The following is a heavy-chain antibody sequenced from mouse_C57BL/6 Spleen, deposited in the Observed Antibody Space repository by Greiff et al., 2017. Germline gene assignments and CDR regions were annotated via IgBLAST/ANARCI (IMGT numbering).Heavy chain of an antibody. CDR3: AREYGSYAMDY. V-gene: IGHV1-69*01. CDR1: GYTFTSYW. CDR2: IDPSDSYT. Sequence: VQLQQPGAELVMPGASVKLSCKASGYTFTSYWMHWVKQRPGQGLEWIGEIDPSDSYTNYNQKFKGKSTLTVDKSSSTAYMQLSSLTSEDSAVYYCAREYGSYAMDYWGQGTSVTVSS. D-gene: IGHD1-1*01. J-gene: IGHJ4*01.